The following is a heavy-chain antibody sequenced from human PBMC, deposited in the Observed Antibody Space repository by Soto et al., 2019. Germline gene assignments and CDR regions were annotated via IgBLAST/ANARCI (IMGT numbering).Heavy chain of an antibody. D-gene: IGHD1-26*01. CDR2: ISYDGKFK. J-gene: IGHJ4*02. Sequence: QVQLVESGGGVVQPGRSLRLSCAASGFTFSSYGIHWVRQAPGKGLEWVAVISYDGKFKFYADSVKGRFTISRDNPEKTLYLQMDSLRPEDTALYYCAKAAEVGTTMDSLDYWGQGTLATVSS. CDR3: AKAAEVGTTMDSLDY. CDR1: GFTFSSYG. V-gene: IGHV3-30*18.